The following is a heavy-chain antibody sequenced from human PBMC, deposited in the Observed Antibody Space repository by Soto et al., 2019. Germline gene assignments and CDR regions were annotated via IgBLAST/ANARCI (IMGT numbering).Heavy chain of an antibody. CDR1: GYTFTGYY. CDR2: INPNSGGT. CDR3: ARGIAVAGLPSGDYCYGMDV. J-gene: IGHJ6*02. V-gene: IGHV1-2*04. Sequence: QVQLVQSGAEVKKPGASVKVSCKASGYTFTGYYMHWVRQAPGQGLEWMGWINPNSGGTNYAQKFQGWVTMTRDTSISTAYMELSRLRSDDTAVYYCARGIAVAGLPSGDYCYGMDVWGQGTTVTGSS. D-gene: IGHD6-19*01.